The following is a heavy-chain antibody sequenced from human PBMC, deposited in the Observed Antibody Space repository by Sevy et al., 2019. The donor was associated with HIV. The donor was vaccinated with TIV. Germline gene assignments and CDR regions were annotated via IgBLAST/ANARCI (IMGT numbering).Heavy chain of an antibody. J-gene: IGHJ4*02. CDR2: LSFGCGEI. Sequence: GGSLRLSCAASGFTFSKYSMSWVRQRPGKGLEWVSTLSFGCGEINYADSVKGRFTISRDNSKSSVYLQMNNLRPEDTAVYYCAREGCTKPHDYWGQGTLVTVSS. CDR1: GFTFSKYS. V-gene: IGHV3-23*01. D-gene: IGHD2-8*01. CDR3: AREGCTKPHDY.